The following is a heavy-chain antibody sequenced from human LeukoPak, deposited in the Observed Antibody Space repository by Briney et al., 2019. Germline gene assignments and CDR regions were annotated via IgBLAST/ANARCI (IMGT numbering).Heavy chain of an antibody. J-gene: IGHJ5*02. V-gene: IGHV4-39*01. CDR3: ATTKRGYSGYEYP. Sequence: PSETLSLTCTVSGGSISSSSYYWGWIRQPPGKGLEWIGSIYYSGSTYYNPSLKSRVTISVDTSKNQFSLKLSSVTAADTAVYYCATTKRGYSGYEYPWGQGTLVTVSP. CDR1: GGSISSSSYY. D-gene: IGHD5-12*01. CDR2: IYYSGST.